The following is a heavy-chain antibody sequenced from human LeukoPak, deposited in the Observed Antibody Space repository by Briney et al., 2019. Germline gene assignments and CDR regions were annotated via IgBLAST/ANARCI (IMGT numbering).Heavy chain of an antibody. CDR2: IYRDGNK. Sequence: GGSLRLSCAASGFIASSSYMSWVRQAPGKGLEWVSVIYRDGNKYYADSVKGRFTISRDNSKNTVYLQMNNLGAADTAIYYCATGAGLLKYYYYMDVWGKGTTVTVSS. D-gene: IGHD7-27*01. J-gene: IGHJ6*03. V-gene: IGHV3-66*01. CDR1: GFIASSSY. CDR3: ATGAGLLKYYYYMDV.